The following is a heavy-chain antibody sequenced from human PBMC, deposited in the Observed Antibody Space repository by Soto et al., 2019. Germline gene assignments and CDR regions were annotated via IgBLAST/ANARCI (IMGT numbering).Heavy chain of an antibody. V-gene: IGHV3-9*01. J-gene: IGHJ4*02. CDR3: AKMSAAAPSDY. CDR1: GCTLNDYD. Sequence: EVQLVESGGGLVQPGRSLRLSCAASGCTLNDYDMHWVRQAPGKGLEWVSGISWNSANTAYADSVKGRFTISRDNAKNSLFLQMNSLRTEDTALYYCAKMSAAAPSDYWGQGTLVTVSS. D-gene: IGHD6-13*01. CDR2: ISWNSANT.